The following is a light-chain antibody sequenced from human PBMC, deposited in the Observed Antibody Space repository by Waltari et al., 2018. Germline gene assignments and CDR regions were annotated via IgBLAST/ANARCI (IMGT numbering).Light chain of an antibody. Sequence: EIVLTQSPGTLSLSPGEGASLSCRASQSVSINYLAWYQQKPGQAPRLLIYGASGRATDIPDRFTASGSGTDFTLTISRLEPEDFAVYYCQHYGRSPRVAFGGGTKVEIK. J-gene: IGKJ4*01. CDR1: QSVSINY. CDR3: QHYGRSPRVA. V-gene: IGKV3-20*01. CDR2: GAS.